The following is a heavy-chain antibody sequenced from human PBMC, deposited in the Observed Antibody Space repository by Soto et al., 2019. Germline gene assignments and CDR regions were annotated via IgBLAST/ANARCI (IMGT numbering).Heavy chain of an antibody. CDR2: IIPIFGTA. V-gene: IGHV1-69*13. Sequence: ASVKVSCKASGGTFSSYAISWVRQAPGQGLEWMGGIIPIFGTANYAQKFQGRVTITADESTSTAYMELSSLRSEDTAVYYCARGGVFFFAAPTNPFDYWGHGTLVTVSS. D-gene: IGHD3-10*01. CDR3: ARGGVFFFAAPTNPFDY. CDR1: GGTFSSYA. J-gene: IGHJ4*01.